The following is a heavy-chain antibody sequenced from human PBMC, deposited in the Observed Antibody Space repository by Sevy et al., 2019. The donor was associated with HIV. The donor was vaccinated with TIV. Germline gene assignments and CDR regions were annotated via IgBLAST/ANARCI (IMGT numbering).Heavy chain of an antibody. J-gene: IGHJ4*02. CDR2: ISSNGGST. Sequence: GGSLRLSCSASGFTFSSYAMHWVRQAPGKGLEYVSAISSNGGSTYYADSVKGRFTISRDNSKNTLYLQMSSLRAEDTAVYYCAGEYYYDRSGYRLPWDYWGQGTLVTVSS. D-gene: IGHD3-22*01. CDR1: GFTFSSYA. V-gene: IGHV3-64D*06. CDR3: AGEYYYDRSGYRLPWDY.